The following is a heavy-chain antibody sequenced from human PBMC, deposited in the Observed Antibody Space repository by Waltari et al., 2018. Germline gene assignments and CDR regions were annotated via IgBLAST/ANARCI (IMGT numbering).Heavy chain of an antibody. J-gene: IGHJ3*02. CDR2: ISSSSSTI. V-gene: IGHV3-48*04. CDR1: GFTFSSYS. CDR3: ARAYYGGETDAFDI. Sequence: EVQLVESGGGLVQPGGSLRLSCAASGFTFSSYSLNWVRQAPGKGLEWVSYISSSSSTIYYADSVKDRFTISRDNAKNSLYLQMNSLRAEDTAVYYCARAYYGGETDAFDIWGQGTMVTVSS. D-gene: IGHD4-17*01.